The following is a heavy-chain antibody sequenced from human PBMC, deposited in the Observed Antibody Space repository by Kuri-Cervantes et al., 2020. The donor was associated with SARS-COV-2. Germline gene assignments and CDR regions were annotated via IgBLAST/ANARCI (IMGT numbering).Heavy chain of an antibody. CDR2: IYHSGST. Sequence: LSCTVSGYSISSGYYWGWIRQPPGKGLEWIGSIYHSGSTYYNPSLKSRVTISVDTSKNQFSLKLSSVTAADTAVYYCARDPTGLQYYFDYWGQGTLVTVSS. D-gene: IGHD4-11*01. J-gene: IGHJ4*02. CDR3: ARDPTGLQYYFDY. V-gene: IGHV4-38-2*02. CDR1: GYSISSGYY.